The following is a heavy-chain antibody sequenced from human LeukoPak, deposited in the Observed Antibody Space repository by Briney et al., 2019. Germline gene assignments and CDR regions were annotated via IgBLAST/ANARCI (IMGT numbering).Heavy chain of an antibody. Sequence: GGSLRLSCAASGFTFRNYVIHWVRQAPGKGLEWVAKIRQDGSEKYYVDSVKGRFTISRDNAKNSLYLQMNSLRAEDTAVYYCARGKGYFDPWGQGTLATVSS. D-gene: IGHD1-1*01. CDR2: IRQDGSEK. CDR1: GFTFRNYV. J-gene: IGHJ5*02. V-gene: IGHV3-7*01. CDR3: ARGKGYFDP.